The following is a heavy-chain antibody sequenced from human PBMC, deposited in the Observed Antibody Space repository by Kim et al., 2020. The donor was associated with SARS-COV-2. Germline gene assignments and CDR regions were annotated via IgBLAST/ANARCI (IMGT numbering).Heavy chain of an antibody. CDR3: AREKQGYTVVRRYAFDI. D-gene: IGHD6-13*01. Sequence: GGSLRLSCAASGFTFSSYGMHWVRQAPGKGLEWVAVIWYDGSNKYYADSVKGRFTISRDNSKNTLYLQMNSLRAEDTAVYYCAREKQGYTVVRRYAFDIWGQGTMVTVSS. CDR1: GFTFSSYG. J-gene: IGHJ3*02. V-gene: IGHV3-33*01. CDR2: IWYDGSNK.